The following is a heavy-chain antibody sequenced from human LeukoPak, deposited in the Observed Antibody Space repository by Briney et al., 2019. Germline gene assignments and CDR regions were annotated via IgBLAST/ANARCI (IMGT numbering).Heavy chain of an antibody. Sequence: ASVKVSCKASGYTFSGYYMHWVRQAPGQGLEWMGWINPNSGGANYAQKFQGRVTMTRDTSISTAYMELSRLRSDDTAVYYCARGYPLSTTAAGTYFQHWGQGTLVTVSS. J-gene: IGHJ1*01. D-gene: IGHD6-13*01. V-gene: IGHV1-2*02. CDR1: GYTFSGYY. CDR2: INPNSGGA. CDR3: ARGYPLSTTAAGTYFQH.